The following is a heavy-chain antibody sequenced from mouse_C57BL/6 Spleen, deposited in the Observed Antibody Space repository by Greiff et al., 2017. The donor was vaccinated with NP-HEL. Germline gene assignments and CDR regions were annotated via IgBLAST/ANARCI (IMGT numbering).Heavy chain of an antibody. CDR2: IRSKSNNYAT. CDR1: GFSFNTYA. D-gene: IGHD1-1*01. Sequence: GGGLVQPKGSLKLSCAASGFSFNTYAMNWVRQAPGKGLEWVARIRSKSNNYATYYADSVKDRFTISRDDSESMLYLQMNNLKTEDTAMYYCVRQNYGSIMDYWGQGTSVTVSS. CDR3: VRQNYGSIMDY. J-gene: IGHJ4*01. V-gene: IGHV10-1*01.